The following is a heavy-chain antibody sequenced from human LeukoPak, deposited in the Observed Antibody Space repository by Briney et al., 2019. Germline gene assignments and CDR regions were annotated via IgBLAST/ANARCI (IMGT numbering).Heavy chain of an antibody. CDR1: GFTFNSCA. D-gene: IGHD2/OR15-2a*01. Sequence: GGSLRLSCAASGFTFNSCAMSCVRQAPGKGLEWVSTISDSGTSTFYADSVKGRFTISRDNSKNTLYVQMNSLRAEDTAVYYCAKRDYYSFDYWGQGTLVTVSS. CDR2: ISDSGTST. J-gene: IGHJ4*02. CDR3: AKRDYYSFDY. V-gene: IGHV3-23*01.